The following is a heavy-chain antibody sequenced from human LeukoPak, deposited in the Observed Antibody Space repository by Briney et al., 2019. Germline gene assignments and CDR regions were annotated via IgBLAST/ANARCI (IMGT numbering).Heavy chain of an antibody. CDR1: GGTFSSYA. CDR3: ARDGEDYGGNSATYYYYMDV. D-gene: IGHD4-23*01. CDR2: ISAYNGNT. Sequence: ASVKVSCKASGGTFSSYAISWVRQAPGQGLEWMGWISAYNGNTNYAQKLQGRVTMTTDTSTSTAYMELRSLRSDDTAVYYCARDGEDYGGNSATYYYYMDVWGKGTTVTVSS. V-gene: IGHV1-18*01. J-gene: IGHJ6*03.